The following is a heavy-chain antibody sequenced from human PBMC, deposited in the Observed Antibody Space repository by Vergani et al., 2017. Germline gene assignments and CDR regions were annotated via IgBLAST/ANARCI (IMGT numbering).Heavy chain of an antibody. CDR3: ARALGYCSSTSCDDWYFDL. CDR2: ISSSSSYI. Sequence: EVQLVESGGGLVKPGGSLRLSCAASGFTFSSYSMNWVRQAPGKGLEWVSCISSSSSYIYYADSVKGRFTISRDNAKNSLYLQMNSLRAEDTAVYYCARALGYCSSTSCDDWYFDLWGRGTLVTVSS. V-gene: IGHV3-21*01. J-gene: IGHJ2*01. CDR1: GFTFSSYS. D-gene: IGHD2-2*01.